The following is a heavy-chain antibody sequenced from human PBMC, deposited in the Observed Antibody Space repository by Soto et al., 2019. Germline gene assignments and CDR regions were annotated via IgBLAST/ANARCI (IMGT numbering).Heavy chain of an antibody. V-gene: IGHV4-31*03. D-gene: IGHD6-6*01. CDR2: VYYSGST. CDR3: ARDASSLAYYFDT. J-gene: IGHJ4*02. Sequence: QVQLQESGPGLVKPSQTLSLTCTVSGGSISSGDYYWSWIRQHPGEGLECIGYVYYSGSTFYNPSLQSRVTISVDTSKNQFSLKLTSVSAADTAVYYCARDASSLAYYFDTWGQGTLVTVSS. CDR1: GGSISSGDYY.